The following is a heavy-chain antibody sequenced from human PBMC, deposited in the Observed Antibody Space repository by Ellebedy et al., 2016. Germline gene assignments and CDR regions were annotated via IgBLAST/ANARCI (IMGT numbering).Heavy chain of an antibody. V-gene: IGHV3-21*04. D-gene: IGHD1-26*01. CDR2: ISKSSTYI. J-gene: IGHJ4*02. Sequence: GESLKISXAASGFTFSDYSMNWVRQAPGKGLEWVSSISKSSTYIYYAVSVRGRFTISRDNAYNSLYLHMDGLRDEDTAVYYCARVGELLGVAAFDYWGQGTLVTVSS. CDR1: GFTFSDYS. CDR3: ARVGELLGVAAFDY.